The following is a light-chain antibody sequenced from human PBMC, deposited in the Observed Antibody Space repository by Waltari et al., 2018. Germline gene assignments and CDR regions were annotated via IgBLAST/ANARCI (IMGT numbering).Light chain of an antibody. Sequence: SVLPQPPSAAGTAGQRVTLSCSGLNSHVASTYLYRYQQLPGTAPKLLIYKGNQRPSGVPDRFSGSKSGTSASLAIIGLRSEDEGDYYCAAWDDSLSGPVFGGGTKLTVL. CDR1: NSHVASTY. CDR3: AAWDDSLSGPV. V-gene: IGLV1-47*01. J-gene: IGLJ2*01. CDR2: KGN.